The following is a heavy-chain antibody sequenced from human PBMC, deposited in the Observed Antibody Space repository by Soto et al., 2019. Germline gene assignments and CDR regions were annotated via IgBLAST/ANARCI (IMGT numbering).Heavy chain of an antibody. CDR1: GGSISSYY. CDR3: ARDRIVLQWLAPFDY. J-gene: IGHJ4*02. V-gene: IGHV4-4*07. CDR2: SYTSGST. Sequence: QVQLQESGPGLVKPSETLSLTCTVSGGSISSYYWSWIRQPAGKGLEWVGRSYTSGSTNYNPSLKSRVTMSVDTSKTQFSLQLSSVTAADTAVYYCARDRIVLQWLAPFDYWGQGTLVTVSS. D-gene: IGHD6-19*01.